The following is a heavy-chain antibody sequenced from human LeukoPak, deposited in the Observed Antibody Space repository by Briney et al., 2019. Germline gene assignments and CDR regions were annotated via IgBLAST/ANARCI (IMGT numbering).Heavy chain of an antibody. Sequence: SVKISCKASGRTFSSYAISWVRQAPGQGLEWMGGILPIFGTANYAQKFQGRVTITADESTSTAYMELSSLRSEDTAVYYCARDSRASGSYPSPNWFDPWGQGTLVTVSS. CDR1: GRTFSSYA. J-gene: IGHJ5*02. V-gene: IGHV1-69*13. CDR3: ARDSRASGSYPSPNWFDP. D-gene: IGHD1-26*01. CDR2: ILPIFGTA.